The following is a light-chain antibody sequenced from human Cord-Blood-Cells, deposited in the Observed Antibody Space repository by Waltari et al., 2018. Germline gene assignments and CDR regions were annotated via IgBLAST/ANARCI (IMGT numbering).Light chain of an antibody. CDR2: AAS. CDR3: QQYYSYPLT. J-gene: IGKJ4*02. CDR1: QGISSY. V-gene: IGKV1-8*01. Sequence: AIRMTPSPSSFSASTGDRVTITCRASQGISSYLAWYQQKPGKAHKLLIYAASTWQSGVPSRFSGSGSGTDFTLTISCLQSEDFATYYCQQYYSYPLTFGGGTKVEIK.